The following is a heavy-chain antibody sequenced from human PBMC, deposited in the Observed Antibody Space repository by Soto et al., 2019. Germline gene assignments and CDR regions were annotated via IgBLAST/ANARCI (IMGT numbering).Heavy chain of an antibody. D-gene: IGHD5-18*01. CDR3: ASNSYGYIFYDY. Sequence: SETLSLTCTVSGGSISNSYWSWIRQSPEKGLEWIGEINHSGSTNYNPSLKSRVTISVDTSKNQFSLKLSSVTAADTAVYYCASNSYGYIFYDYWGQGTLVTVSS. J-gene: IGHJ4*02. V-gene: IGHV4-59*08. CDR2: INHSGST. CDR1: GGSISNSY.